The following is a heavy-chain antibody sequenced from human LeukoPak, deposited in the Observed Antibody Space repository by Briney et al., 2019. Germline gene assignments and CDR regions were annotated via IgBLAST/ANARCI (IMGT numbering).Heavy chain of an antibody. CDR3: ARHYGSGSGYYYYYMDV. Sequence: SETLSLTCTVSGGSISSYYWSWIRQPPGKGLEWIGSGSTYYNPSLKSRVTISVDTSKNQFSLKLSSVTAADTAVYYCARHYGSGSGYYYYYMDVWGKGTTVTVSS. D-gene: IGHD3-10*01. CDR2: SGST. CDR1: GGSISSYY. V-gene: IGHV4-59*04. J-gene: IGHJ6*03.